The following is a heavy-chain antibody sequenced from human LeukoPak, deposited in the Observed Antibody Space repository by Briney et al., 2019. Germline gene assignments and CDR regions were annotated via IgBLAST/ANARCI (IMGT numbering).Heavy chain of an antibody. J-gene: IGHJ2*01. V-gene: IGHV3-11*01. CDR1: GFIFSDYY. CDR3: ARIPAWLGAFGYFDL. Sequence: SGGSLRLSCAATGFIFSDYYMSWIRQAPGKGLEWISYVSSRSSGSTKYYADSVKGRFSISRDNAKNSLYLQMNGLRVGDTAVYYCARIPAWLGAFGYFDLWGRGTLLTVSS. CDR2: VSSRSSGSTK. D-gene: IGHD3-10*01.